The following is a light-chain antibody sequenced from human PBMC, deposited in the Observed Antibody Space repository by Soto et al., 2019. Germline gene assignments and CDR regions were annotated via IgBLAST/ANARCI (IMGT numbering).Light chain of an antibody. V-gene: IGKV1-27*01. CDR3: QKYNSAPRT. CDR2: AAS. J-gene: IGKJ1*01. CDR1: QGISNY. Sequence: DIQMPQSPSSLSASVGDRVTITCRASQGISNYLTWYQQKPGKVPTILIYAASTLQSGVPSRFSGSGSGTDFTLTISSLQPEDVATYYCQKYNSAPRTFGQGTKVEMK.